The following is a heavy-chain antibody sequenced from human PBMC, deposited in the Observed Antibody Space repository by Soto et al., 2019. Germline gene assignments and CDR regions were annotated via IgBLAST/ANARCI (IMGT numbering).Heavy chain of an antibody. CDR2: IIPIFGTA. J-gene: IGHJ4*02. V-gene: IGHV1-69*06. D-gene: IGHD2-2*02. CDR3: ARDADIVVVPAAIIDY. CDR1: GGTFSSYA. Sequence: SVKVSCKASGGTFSSYAISWVRQAPGQGLEWMGGIIPIFGTANYAQKFQGRVTITADKSTSTAYMELSSLRSEDTAVYYCARDADIVVVPAAIIDYWGQGTLVTVSS.